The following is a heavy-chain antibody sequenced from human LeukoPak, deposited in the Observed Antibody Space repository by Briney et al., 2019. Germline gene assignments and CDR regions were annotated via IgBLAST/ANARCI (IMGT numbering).Heavy chain of an antibody. D-gene: IGHD6-6*01. CDR1: GFTFSSYA. CDR2: ISGSGGST. J-gene: IGHJ4*02. CDR3: AKTPEYSSSFQVLGY. V-gene: IGHV3-23*01. Sequence: GGSLRLSCAASGFTFSSYAMSWVRQAPGKGLEWVSAISGSGGSTYYADSVKGRFTISRDNSKNTLYLQMNSLRAEDTAVYYCAKTPEYSSSFQVLGYWGQGTLVTVSS.